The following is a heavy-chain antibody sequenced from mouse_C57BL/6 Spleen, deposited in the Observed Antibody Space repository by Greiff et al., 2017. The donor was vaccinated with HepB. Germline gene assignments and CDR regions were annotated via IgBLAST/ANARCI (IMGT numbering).Heavy chain of an antibody. D-gene: IGHD2-4*01. J-gene: IGHJ2*01. V-gene: IGHV7-3*01. CDR3: ARYDYGPYYFDY. CDR2: IRNKANGYTT. CDR1: GFTFTDYY. Sequence: EVQWVESGGGLVQPGGSLSLSCAASGFTFTDYYMSWVRQPPGKALEWLGFIRNKANGYTTEYSASVKGRFTISRDNSQSILYLQMNALRAEDSATYYCARYDYGPYYFDYWGQGTTLTVSS.